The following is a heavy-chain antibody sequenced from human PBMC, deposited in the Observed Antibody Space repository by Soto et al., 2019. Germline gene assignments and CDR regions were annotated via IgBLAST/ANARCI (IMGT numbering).Heavy chain of an antibody. D-gene: IGHD6-6*01. CDR1: GGSISSYY. Sequence: SETLSLTCTVSGGSISSYYWSWIRQPPGKGLEWIGYIYYSGSTNYNPSLKSRVTISVDTSKNQFSLKLSSVTAADTAVYYCARAISSSSPDYYYYYMDVWGKGTTVNVS. CDR2: IYYSGST. CDR3: ARAISSSSPDYYYYYMDV. J-gene: IGHJ6*03. V-gene: IGHV4-59*01.